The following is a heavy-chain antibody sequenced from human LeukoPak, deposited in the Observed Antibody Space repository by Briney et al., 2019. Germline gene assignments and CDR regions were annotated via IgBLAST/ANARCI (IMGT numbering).Heavy chain of an antibody. J-gene: IGHJ4*02. D-gene: IGHD5-18*01. V-gene: IGHV4-39*01. Sequence: PSETLSLTCTVSGGSIRSSYYYWGWIRQPPGKGLEWIGSVYYSGTTYYNPSLKSRVTISVDTSKNQFSLKLNSVTAADTAVYYCAIPQHVNTATPSSGFWGQGTLVTVSS. CDR1: GGSIRSSYYY. CDR2: VYYSGTT. CDR3: AIPQHVNTATPSSGF.